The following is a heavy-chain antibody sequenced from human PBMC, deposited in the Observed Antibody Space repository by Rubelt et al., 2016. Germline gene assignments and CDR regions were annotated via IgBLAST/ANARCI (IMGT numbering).Heavy chain of an antibody. CDR3: AGDYDHAWFDS. CDR2: INSRGNN. J-gene: IGHJ5*01. Sequence: TWVRQPAGKGLEWIGRINSRGNNYYKPSLKSRVTMSVDTSKNQFSLMLSSVTAADTAVYYCAGDYDHAWFDSWGQGTLVTVSS. V-gene: IGHV4-4*07. D-gene: IGHD4-17*01.